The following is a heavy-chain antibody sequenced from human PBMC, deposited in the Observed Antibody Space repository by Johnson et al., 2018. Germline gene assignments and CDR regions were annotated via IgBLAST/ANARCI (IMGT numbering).Heavy chain of an antibody. Sequence: VQLVQSGGGLVQPGGSXRLSCVASGFSFSSKWMSWVRKAPGKGLAWVSVISGNLGTTFYSDSVKGRFIISRDNSKNTLYLTINSLRAEDTAEYYCAKDPGYCGSTSCDDAFDSWGQGTMVTGSS. D-gene: IGHD2-2*01. J-gene: IGHJ3*02. CDR2: ISGNLGTT. CDR3: AKDPGYCGSTSCDDAFDS. V-gene: IGHV3-23*04. CDR1: GFSFSSKW.